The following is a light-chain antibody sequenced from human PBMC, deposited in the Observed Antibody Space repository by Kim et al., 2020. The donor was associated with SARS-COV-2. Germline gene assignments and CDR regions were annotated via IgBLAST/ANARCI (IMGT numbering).Light chain of an antibody. Sequence: SYELTQPPSVSVAPGKTATVTCGGNNIGTKSVHWYQQKPGQAPVVVIYYDRDRPSGIPDRISGSNSGNTATLTISRVEAGDEADYYCQVWDSSSDHWVFGGGTQLTVL. V-gene: IGLV3-21*04. J-gene: IGLJ3*02. CDR1: NIGTKS. CDR3: QVWDSSSDHWV. CDR2: YDR.